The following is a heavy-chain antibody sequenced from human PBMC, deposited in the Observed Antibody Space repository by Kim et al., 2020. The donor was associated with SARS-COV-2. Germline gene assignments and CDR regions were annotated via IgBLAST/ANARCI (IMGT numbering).Heavy chain of an antibody. D-gene: IGHD3-22*01. CDR1: GFTFSSYG. V-gene: IGHV3-33*01. J-gene: IGHJ4*02. CDR3: ARDRGYLYYLVY. CDR2: IWYDGSNK. Sequence: GGSLRLSCTASGFTFSSYGMHWVRQAPGKGLEWVAVIWYDGSNKYYADSVKGRFTISRDNSKNTLYLQMNSLRAEDTALYYWARDRGYLYYLVYWGRGTLVPVPS.